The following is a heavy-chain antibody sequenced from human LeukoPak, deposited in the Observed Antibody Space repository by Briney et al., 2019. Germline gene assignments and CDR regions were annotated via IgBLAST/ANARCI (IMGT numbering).Heavy chain of an antibody. D-gene: IGHD2-15*01. CDR1: GGSFSGYY. CDR2: INHSGST. CDR3: ARSTVYSDAFDI. Sequence: SETLSLTCAVYGGSFSGYYWSWIRQPPGKGLEWIGEINHSGSTNYNPSLKSRVTISVDTSKNQCSLKLSSVTAADTAVYYCARSTVYSDAFDIWGQGTMVTVSS. V-gene: IGHV4-34*01. J-gene: IGHJ3*02.